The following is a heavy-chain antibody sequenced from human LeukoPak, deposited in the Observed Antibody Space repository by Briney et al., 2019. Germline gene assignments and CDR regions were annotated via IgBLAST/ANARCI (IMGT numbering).Heavy chain of an antibody. J-gene: IGHJ4*02. V-gene: IGHV4-38-2*01. CDR1: GYSISSGYY. D-gene: IGHD3-9*01. CDR3: ARGWDILTGYYGRHFDY. Sequence: SGTLSLTCAVSGYSISSGYYWGWIRQPPGKGLEWIGCIYHSGSTYYNPSLKSRVTISVDTSKNQFSLKLCSVTAADTAVYYCARGWDILTGYYGRHFDYWGQGTLVTVSS. CDR2: IYHSGST.